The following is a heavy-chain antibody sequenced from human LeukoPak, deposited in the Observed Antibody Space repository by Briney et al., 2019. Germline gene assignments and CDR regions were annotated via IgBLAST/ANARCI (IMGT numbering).Heavy chain of an antibody. CDR3: ARVEMATNHYFDY. V-gene: IGHV4-34*01. Sequence: PSETLSLTCAVYGGSFSGYYWSWIRQPPGKVLEWIGEINHSGSTNYNPSLKSRVTISVDTSKNQFSLKLSSVTAADTAVYYCARVEMATNHYFDYWGQGTLVTVSS. CDR2: INHSGST. J-gene: IGHJ4*02. D-gene: IGHD5-12*01. CDR1: GGSFSGYY.